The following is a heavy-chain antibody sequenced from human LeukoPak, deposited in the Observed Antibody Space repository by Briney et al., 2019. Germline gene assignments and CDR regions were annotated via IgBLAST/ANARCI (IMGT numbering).Heavy chain of an antibody. J-gene: IGHJ3*02. D-gene: IGHD6-6*01. Sequence: GGSLRLSCAASGFTFSSYAMSWVRQAPGKGLEWVSAISGSGGSTYYADSVKGRFTISRDNAKNSLYLQMNSLRAEDTAVYYCARVESIAARPRAFDIWGQGTMVTVSS. CDR1: GFTFSSYA. CDR2: ISGSGGST. CDR3: ARVESIAARPRAFDI. V-gene: IGHV3-23*01.